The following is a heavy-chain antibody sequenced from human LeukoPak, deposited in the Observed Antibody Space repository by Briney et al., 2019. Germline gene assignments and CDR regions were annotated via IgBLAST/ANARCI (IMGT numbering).Heavy chain of an antibody. CDR2: INADNGGT. CDR1: GYTFTDYY. Sequence: ASVKVSCKASGYTFTDYYIHWVRQAPGQGLEWMGWINADNGGTNYAQKFQGRVTVTRDTSISTVYMELSSLRSEDTAVYYCARDSSHAKIEDWGQGTLVTVSS. D-gene: IGHD4/OR15-4a*01. V-gene: IGHV1-2*02. J-gene: IGHJ4*02. CDR3: ARDSSHAKIED.